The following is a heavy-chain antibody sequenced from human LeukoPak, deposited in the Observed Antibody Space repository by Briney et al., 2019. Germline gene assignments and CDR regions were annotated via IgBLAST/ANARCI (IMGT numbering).Heavy chain of an antibody. V-gene: IGHV2-5*02. Sequence: SGPTLVKPTQTLTLTCTFSGFSLSTSGVGVGWSRQRPGKALEWLALIYWDDEKRHSPSLKSRLTITKDTSKNQVVLTMTNMDPVDTATYYCAHSHGYGSSWSGFDSWGQGTLVTVSS. J-gene: IGHJ4*02. CDR3: AHSHGYGSSWSGFDS. D-gene: IGHD6-13*01. CDR2: IYWDDEK. CDR1: GFSLSTSGVG.